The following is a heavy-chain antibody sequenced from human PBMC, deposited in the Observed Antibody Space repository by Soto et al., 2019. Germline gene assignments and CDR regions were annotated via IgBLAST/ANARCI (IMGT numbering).Heavy chain of an antibody. CDR3: ARSLYYDILTGYSP. J-gene: IGHJ5*02. Sequence: GASVKVSCKASGGTFSSYAISWVRQAPGQGLEWMGGIIPIFGTANYAQKFQGRVTITADESTSTAYMELSSLRSEDTAVYYCARSLYYDILTGYSPWGQGTLVTVSS. D-gene: IGHD3-9*01. V-gene: IGHV1-69*13. CDR2: IIPIFGTA. CDR1: GGTFSSYA.